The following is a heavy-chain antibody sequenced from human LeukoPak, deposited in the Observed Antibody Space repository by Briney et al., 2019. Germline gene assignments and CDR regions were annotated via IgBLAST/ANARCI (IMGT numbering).Heavy chain of an antibody. J-gene: IGHJ5*02. V-gene: IGHV1-69*06. Sequence: ASVKVSCKASGYTFTSYGISWVRQAPGQGLEWMGGIIPIFGTANYAQKFQGRVTITADKSTSTAYMELSSLRSEDTAVYYCAKATVGATGWFDPWGQGTLVTVSS. CDR2: IIPIFGTA. CDR1: GYTFTSYG. CDR3: AKATVGATGWFDP. D-gene: IGHD1-26*01.